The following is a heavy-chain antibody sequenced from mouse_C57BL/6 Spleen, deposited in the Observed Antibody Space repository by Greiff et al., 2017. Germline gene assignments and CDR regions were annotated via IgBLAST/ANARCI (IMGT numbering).Heavy chain of an antibody. CDR3: ARSGGASTMITTSYYAMDY. V-gene: IGHV1-53*01. D-gene: IGHD2-4*01. Sequence: QVQLQQPGTELVKPGASVKLSCKASGYTFTSYWMHWVKQRPGQGLEWIGNINPSNGGTNYNEKFKSKATLTVDKSSSTAYMQLSSLTSEDSAVYYCARSGGASTMITTSYYAMDYWGQGTSVTVSS. J-gene: IGHJ4*01. CDR1: GYTFTSYW. CDR2: INPSNGGT.